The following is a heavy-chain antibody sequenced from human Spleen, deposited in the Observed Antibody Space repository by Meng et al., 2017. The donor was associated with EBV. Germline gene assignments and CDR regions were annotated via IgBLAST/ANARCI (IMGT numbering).Heavy chain of an antibody. J-gene: IGHJ5*02. Sequence: QRLESAPGQVTPSETLSLTCTVSGDSVSSGSHSWSWIRQPPGKGLEWIGYIYYGGITNYNPSLKSRVTISLDTSKDQFSLRLTSVTAADTAVYYCARLYRNYEVNWFDPWGQGTLVTVSS. CDR2: IYYGGIT. D-gene: IGHD4-11*01. CDR3: ARLYRNYEVNWFDP. V-gene: IGHV4-61*01. CDR1: GDSVSSGSHS.